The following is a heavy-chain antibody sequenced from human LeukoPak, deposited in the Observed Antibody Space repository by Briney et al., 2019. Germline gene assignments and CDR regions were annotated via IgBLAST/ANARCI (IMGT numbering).Heavy chain of an antibody. V-gene: IGHV4-34*01. CDR1: GGSFSGYY. CDR3: ARVVRSAHYHSWFDP. D-gene: IGHD3-3*01. Sequence: SETLSLTCAVYGGSFSGYYWSWIRQPPGKGLEWIGEFNHSGSTNYNPSLKSRVTISVDTSKNQFSLKLSSVTAADTAVYYCARVVRSAHYHSWFDPWGQGTLVTVSS. J-gene: IGHJ5*02. CDR2: FNHSGST.